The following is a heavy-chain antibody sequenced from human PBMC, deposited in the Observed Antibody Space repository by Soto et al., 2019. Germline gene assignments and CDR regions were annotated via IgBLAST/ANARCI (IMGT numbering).Heavy chain of an antibody. CDR2: INAGNGST. CDR3: ARDLAAADY. Sequence: GASVKVSCKASEHTFRTYALHWVRQAPGQRPEWIGRINAGNGSTEYAHKFKGRVTMTRDTSTSTVYMDLSSLRSDDTAVYYCARDLAAADYWGQGTLVTVSS. J-gene: IGHJ4*02. D-gene: IGHD6-13*01. V-gene: IGHV1-3*01. CDR1: EHTFRTYA.